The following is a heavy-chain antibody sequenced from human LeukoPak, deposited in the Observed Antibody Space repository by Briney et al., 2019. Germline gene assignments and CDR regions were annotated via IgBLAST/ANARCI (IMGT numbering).Heavy chain of an antibody. V-gene: IGHV3-15*01. CDR2: IKSKTDGGTT. J-gene: IGHJ4*02. CDR1: GFTFSNAW. Sequence: PGGSLRLSCAASGFTFSNAWMSWVRQAPGKGLEWVGRIKSKTDGGTTDYAAPVKGRFTISRDDSKNTLYLQMNSLKTEDTAVYYCTTDPWGRFLEWLFPLDFDYWGQGTLVTVSS. CDR3: TTDPWGRFLEWLFPLDFDY. D-gene: IGHD3-3*01.